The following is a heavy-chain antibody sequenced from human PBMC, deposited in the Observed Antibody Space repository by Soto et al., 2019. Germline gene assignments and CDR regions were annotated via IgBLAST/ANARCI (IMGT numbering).Heavy chain of an antibody. V-gene: IGHV1-2*02. CDR2: INPKSDDT. CDR3: ARKHSLDYIRWGLDP. J-gene: IGHJ5*02. D-gene: IGHD4-4*01. Sequence: QVQLVQSRSEVKKPGASVKVSCKASGYPFSDNQIHWLRRAPGQGLEWMGRINPKSDDTNYAQKFQGRVTMTRDTSIDTAYLELTGLTSDDTATYYCARKHSLDYIRWGLDPWGQGTLVTVSS. CDR1: GYPFSDNQ.